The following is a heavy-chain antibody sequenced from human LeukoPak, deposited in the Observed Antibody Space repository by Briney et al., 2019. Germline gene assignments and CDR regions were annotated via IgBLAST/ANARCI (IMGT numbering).Heavy chain of an antibody. CDR1: GGSISSCGYC. CDR2: IDYSGNT. J-gene: IGHJ4*02. CDR3: ARQTGSGLFILP. Sequence: PSETLTLTCTVSGGSISSCGYCWGWIRQPPGKGLEWFGSIDYSGNTNYNPALKSLVTITVDMYKNQFSLKLSSVTAADTAVYYCARQTGSGLFILPGGQGTLVTVSS. V-gene: IGHV4-39*01. D-gene: IGHD3/OR15-3a*01.